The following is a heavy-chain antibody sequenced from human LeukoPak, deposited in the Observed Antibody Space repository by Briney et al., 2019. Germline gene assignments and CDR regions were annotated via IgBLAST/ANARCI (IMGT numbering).Heavy chain of an antibody. J-gene: IGHJ4*02. CDR2: ITGNGDST. V-gene: IGHV3-64*01. CDR1: GFTFSRYG. CDR3: ASDMTTVTIFDN. Sequence: PGGSLRLSCAASGFTFSRYGMHWVRQAPGKGLEYVSAITGNGDSTYYANSVKGRFTISRDNSKNTLYLQMGSLRVEDMAVYYCASDMTTVTIFDNWGQGTLVTVSS. D-gene: IGHD4-17*01.